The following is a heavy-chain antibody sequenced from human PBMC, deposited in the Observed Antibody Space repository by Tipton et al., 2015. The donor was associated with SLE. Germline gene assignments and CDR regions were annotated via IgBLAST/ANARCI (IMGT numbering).Heavy chain of an antibody. CDR3: ARPQYSSSSSLFDS. CDR1: GFTFSPYS. V-gene: IGHV3-21*05. CDR2: ISSSSSYT. J-gene: IGHJ5*01. D-gene: IGHD6-6*01. Sequence: GSLRLSCAASGFTFSPYSMNWVRQAPGKGLEWVSYISSSSSYTNYADSVKGRFTISRDNAKNALYLQMNSLRAEDTAVYYCARPQYSSSSSLFDSWGQGTLVTVSS.